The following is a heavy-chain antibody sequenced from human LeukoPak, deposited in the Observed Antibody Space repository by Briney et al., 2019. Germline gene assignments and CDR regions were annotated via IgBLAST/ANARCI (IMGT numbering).Heavy chain of an antibody. D-gene: IGHD3-22*01. CDR2: FDPEDGES. CDR1: GYTLTELS. V-gene: IGHV1-24*01. CDR3: ARAHYYDSSGYQRNWFDP. J-gene: IGHJ5*02. Sequence: ASVKVSCKVSGYTLTELSMHWVRQAPGKGLEWMGGFDPEDGESIYAQKFQGRVTMTEDTSTDTAYTELSSLRSEDTAVYYCARAHYYDSSGYQRNWFDPWGQGTLVTVSS.